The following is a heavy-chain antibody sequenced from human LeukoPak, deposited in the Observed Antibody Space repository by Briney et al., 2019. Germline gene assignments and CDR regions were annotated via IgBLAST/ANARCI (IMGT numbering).Heavy chain of an antibody. CDR2: INHSGST. V-gene: IGHV4-34*01. CDR1: GGSISSYY. D-gene: IGHD3-3*01. CDR3: ARAKRITIFGVVIPYYFDY. Sequence: SETLSLTRTVSGGSISSYYWSWIRQPPGKGLDWIGEINHSGSTNYNPSLKSRVTILVDTSKNQFSLKLSSVTAADTAVYYCARAKRITIFGVVIPYYFDYWGQGTLVTVSS. J-gene: IGHJ4*02.